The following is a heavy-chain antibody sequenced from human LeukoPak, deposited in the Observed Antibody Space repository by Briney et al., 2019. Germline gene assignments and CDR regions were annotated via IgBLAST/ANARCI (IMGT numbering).Heavy chain of an antibody. CDR2: INSDGSIT. V-gene: IGHV3-74*01. Sequence: PGGSLRLSCAASGFTFSSYWMHWVRQAPGKGLVWVSRINSDGSITNYADSVKGRFTIFRDNSKNTLYLQVNSLRAEDTAVYYCAKDLLRIPSIDYWGQGTLVTVSS. CDR3: AKDLLRIPSIDY. CDR1: GFTFSSYW. J-gene: IGHJ4*02. D-gene: IGHD2-15*01.